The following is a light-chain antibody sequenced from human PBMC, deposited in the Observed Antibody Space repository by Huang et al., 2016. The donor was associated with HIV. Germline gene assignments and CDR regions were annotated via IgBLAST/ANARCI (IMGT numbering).Light chain of an antibody. CDR1: QSISSY. CDR2: TAS. CDR3: QQSDRTPYT. J-gene: IGKJ2*01. Sequence: DIQMTQSPSSLSASVGDRVTITCRASQSISSYLNWYQQKPGKAPNLLIYTASTLQSGVPSRCSGSGSGTDFTLTISSLQPEDFATYYCQQSDRTPYTFGQGTKLEIK. V-gene: IGKV1-39*01.